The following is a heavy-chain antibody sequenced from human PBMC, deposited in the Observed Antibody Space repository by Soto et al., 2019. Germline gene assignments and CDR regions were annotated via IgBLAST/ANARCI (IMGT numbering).Heavy chain of an antibody. V-gene: IGHV1-2*04. D-gene: IGHD3-10*01. J-gene: IGHJ4*02. CDR3: ATGGCTGNREFDH. CDR1: GYTFTGFY. Sequence: QVQLVQSGAEVKKPGASVKVSCKSSGYTFTGFYIYWVRQTHGQGLEWLGWINPNSGDTEYAQNCQGWVTVTRDPSISKAYMELSRLKSDDRAVYYCATGGCTGNREFDHWGQGTPVSVSS. CDR2: INPNSGDT.